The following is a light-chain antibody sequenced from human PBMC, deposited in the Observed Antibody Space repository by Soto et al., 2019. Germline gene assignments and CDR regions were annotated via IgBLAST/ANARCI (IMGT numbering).Light chain of an antibody. J-gene: IGKJ2*01. CDR3: LHYGRSAPFT. CDR1: QSVSSSY. CDR2: GPS. V-gene: IGKV3-20*01. Sequence: EIVLTQSPGTLSLSPGERATLSCRASQSVSSSYLAWYQQKPGQAPRLLIYGPSTRATGIPDRFSGSGSGTVFALTIRRRKPEDFAVYYCLHYGRSAPFTFGQRTKLPIK.